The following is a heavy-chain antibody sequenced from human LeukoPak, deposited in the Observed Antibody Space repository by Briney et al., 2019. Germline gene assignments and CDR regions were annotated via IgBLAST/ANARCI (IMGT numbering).Heavy chain of an antibody. CDR2: ISSSGSTI. J-gene: IGHJ4*02. V-gene: IGHV3-11*04. CDR1: GFTFSDYY. Sequence: AGGSLRLSCAASGFTFSDYYMSWIRQAPGKGVEWVSYISSSGSTIYYADSVKGRFTISRDNAKNSLYLQMNSLRAEDTAVYYCARGHVGAENSIDYWGQGTLVTVSS. D-gene: IGHD4-23*01. CDR3: ARGHVGAENSIDY.